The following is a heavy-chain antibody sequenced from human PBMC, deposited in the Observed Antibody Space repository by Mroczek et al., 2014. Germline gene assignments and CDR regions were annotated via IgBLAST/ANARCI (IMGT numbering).Heavy chain of an antibody. CDR3: ARVAYYYDSSGYYQFDY. J-gene: IGHJ4*02. D-gene: IGHD3-22*01. V-gene: IGHV4-30-4*01. CDR1: GGSISSGDYY. CDR2: IYYSGST. Sequence: VQLVESGPGLVKPSQTLSLTCTVSGGSISSGDYYWSWIRQPPGKGLEWIGYIYYSGSTYYNSSLKSRVTISVDTSKNQFSLKLSSVTAADTAVYYCARVAYYYDSSGYYQFDYWGQGTLVTVSS.